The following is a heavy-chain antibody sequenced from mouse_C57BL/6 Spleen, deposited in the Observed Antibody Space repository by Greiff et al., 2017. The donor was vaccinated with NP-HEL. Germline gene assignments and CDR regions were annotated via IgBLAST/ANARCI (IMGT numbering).Heavy chain of an antibody. D-gene: IGHD2-1*01. Sequence: QVQLQQSGAELVKPGASVKLSCKASGYTFTSYWMQWVKQRPGQGLEWIGEIDPSDSYTNYNQKFKGKATLTVDTSSSTAYMQLSSLTSEDSAVYYCARRILGNPYFDYWGQGTTLTVSS. J-gene: IGHJ2*01. CDR1: GYTFTSYW. CDR2: IDPSDSYT. CDR3: ARRILGNPYFDY. V-gene: IGHV1-50*01.